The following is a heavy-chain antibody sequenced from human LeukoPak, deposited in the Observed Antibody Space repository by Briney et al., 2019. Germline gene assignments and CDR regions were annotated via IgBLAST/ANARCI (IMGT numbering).Heavy chain of an antibody. V-gene: IGHV3-7*01. Sequence: PGGSLRLSCAASGFTFSSYAMSWVRQAPGKGLEWVANIKQDGSEKYYVDSVKGRYTISRDNAENSLYLQMNSLRVEDTAVYYCARVREGSGSYYRSFDYWGQGTLVIVSS. CDR2: IKQDGSEK. D-gene: IGHD3-10*01. J-gene: IGHJ4*02. CDR3: ARVREGSGSYYRSFDY. CDR1: GFTFSSYA.